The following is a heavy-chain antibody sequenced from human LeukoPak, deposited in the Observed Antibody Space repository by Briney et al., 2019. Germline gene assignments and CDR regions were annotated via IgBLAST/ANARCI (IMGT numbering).Heavy chain of an antibody. J-gene: IGHJ4*02. D-gene: IGHD3-9*01. V-gene: IGHV3-23*01. Sequence: PGGSLRLSCVASGFTFSNYAMSWVRQAPGKGLEWVSVISDNGDSAFYGHSVKGLFTMSRDNSQNTLFLQMNSLRAEDTAIYYCARDLRGTDWSLDYWGQGTLVTVSS. CDR2: ISDNGDSA. CDR1: GFTFSNYA. CDR3: ARDLRGTDWSLDY.